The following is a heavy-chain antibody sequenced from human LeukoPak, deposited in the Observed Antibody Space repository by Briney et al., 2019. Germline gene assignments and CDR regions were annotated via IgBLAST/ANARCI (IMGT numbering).Heavy chain of an antibody. Sequence: GGSLRLSCAASGFTFNTYTMNWVRQAPGKGLEWVSYISGSSGIIDYADSVRGRFTISRDNAKNSLYLQMNSLRAEDTAVYYCAKDQAATLYYYGMDVWGQGTTVTVSS. CDR3: AKDQAATLYYYGMDV. D-gene: IGHD2-15*01. V-gene: IGHV3-48*01. J-gene: IGHJ6*02. CDR1: GFTFNTYT. CDR2: ISGSSGII.